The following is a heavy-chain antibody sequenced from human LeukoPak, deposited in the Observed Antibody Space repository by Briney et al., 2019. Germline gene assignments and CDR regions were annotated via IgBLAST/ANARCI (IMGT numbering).Heavy chain of an antibody. CDR2: ISGSGGST. J-gene: IGHJ5*02. CDR3: ANGGSSGWYNWFDP. V-gene: IGHV3-23*01. D-gene: IGHD6-19*01. Sequence: GGSLRLSCAASGFTFSSYGMSWVRQAPGKGLEWVSAISGSGGSTYYADSVKGRFTISRDNSKNTLYLQMNSLRAEDTAVYYCANGGSSGWYNWFDPWGQGTLVTVSS. CDR1: GFTFSSYG.